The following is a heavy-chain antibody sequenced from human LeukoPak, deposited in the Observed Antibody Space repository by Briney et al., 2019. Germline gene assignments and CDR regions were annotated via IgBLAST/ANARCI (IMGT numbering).Heavy chain of an antibody. CDR2: IRYDGSNK. CDR3: AKVKEAMVRGVNYYYYYYMDV. Sequence: PGGSLRLSCAASGFTFSSYGMHWVRQAPGKGLEWVAFIRYDGSNKYYADSVKGRFTISRDNSKNTLYLQMNSLRAEDTAVYYCAKVKEAMVRGVNYYYYYYMDVWGKGTTVTISS. CDR1: GFTFSSYG. V-gene: IGHV3-30*02. D-gene: IGHD3-10*01. J-gene: IGHJ6*03.